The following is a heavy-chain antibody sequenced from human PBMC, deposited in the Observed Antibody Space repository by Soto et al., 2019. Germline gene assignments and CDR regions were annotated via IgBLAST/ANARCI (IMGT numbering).Heavy chain of an antibody. CDR3: ARVNYYGSGNYDESWGHP. D-gene: IGHD3-10*01. CDR1: GGSISSGGYS. CDR2: IHYSGNT. Sequence: SETLSLTCVVSGGSISSGGYSWSWIRQPPGKGLEWIGYIHYSGNTYYNPSLKSRVTISVDRSKNQFSLKLSSVTAADTAVYYCARVNYYGSGNYDESWGHPWRQATLGTVSS. J-gene: IGHJ5*02. V-gene: IGHV4-30-2*01.